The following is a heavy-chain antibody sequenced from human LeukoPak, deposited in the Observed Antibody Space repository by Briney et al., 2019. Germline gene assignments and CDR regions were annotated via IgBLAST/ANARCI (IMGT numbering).Heavy chain of an antibody. Sequence: PGGSLRLSCSASGFTFSSYVMFWVRQAPGKGLEYVSAVSSIGGSTYYADSVKGRFTISRDNSKNTLYLQMISLRPEDTAVYYCVKEGNGAFDISGQGTMVTVSS. CDR2: VSSIGGST. CDR3: VKEGNGAFDI. D-gene: IGHD2-8*01. V-gene: IGHV3-64D*09. J-gene: IGHJ3*02. CDR1: GFTFSSYV.